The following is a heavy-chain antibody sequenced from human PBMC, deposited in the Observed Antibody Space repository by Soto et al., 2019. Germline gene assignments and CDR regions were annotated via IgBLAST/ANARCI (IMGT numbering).Heavy chain of an antibody. CDR3: ARGSYIMYYYYYYGMDV. V-gene: IGHV4-34*01. Sequence: PSETLSLTCAVYGGSFSGYYWSWIRQPPGKGLEWIGEINHSGSTNYNPSLKSRVTISVDASKNQFSLKLSSATAADTAVYYCARGSYIMYYYYYYGMDVWGQGTTDTVSS. J-gene: IGHJ6*02. CDR2: INHSGST. CDR1: GGSFSGYY. D-gene: IGHD1-26*01.